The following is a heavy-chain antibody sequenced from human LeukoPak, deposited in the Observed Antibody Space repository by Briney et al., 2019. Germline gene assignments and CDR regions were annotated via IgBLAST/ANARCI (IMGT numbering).Heavy chain of an antibody. D-gene: IGHD5-12*01. J-gene: IGHJ4*02. Sequence: PGGSLRLSCAASGFTFSSYAMSWVRQAPGKGLEWVSAISGSGGSTYYADSVKGRFTISRDNSKNTLYLQMNSLRAEDSAVYYCAKGPRVVVATIFGYWGQGTLVTVSS. CDR2: ISGSGGST. V-gene: IGHV3-23*01. CDR3: AKGPRVVVATIFGY. CDR1: GFTFSSYA.